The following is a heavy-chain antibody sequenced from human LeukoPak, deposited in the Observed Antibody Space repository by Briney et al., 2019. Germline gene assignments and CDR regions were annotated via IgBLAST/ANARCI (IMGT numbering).Heavy chain of an antibody. CDR1: GGSFSGYY. Sequence: SETLSLTCAVYGGSFSGYYWSWIRQPPGKGLEWIGEINHSGSTNYNPSLKSRVTISVDTSKNQFSLKLSSVTAADTAVYYCARPMVRGSYTRAFDIWGQGTMVTVSS. J-gene: IGHJ3*02. D-gene: IGHD3-10*01. CDR2: INHSGST. V-gene: IGHV4-34*01. CDR3: ARPMVRGSYTRAFDI.